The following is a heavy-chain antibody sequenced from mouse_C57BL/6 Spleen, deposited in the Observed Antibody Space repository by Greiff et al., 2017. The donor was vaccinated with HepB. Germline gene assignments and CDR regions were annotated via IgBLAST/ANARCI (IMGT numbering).Heavy chain of an antibody. CDR3: AALYSNYVGWYFDV. Sequence: EVQLVESGGGLVKPGGSLKLSCAASGFTFSDYGMHWVRQAPEKGLEWVAYISSGSSTIYYADTVKGRFTISRDNAKNTLFLQMTSLRSEDTAMYYCAALYSNYVGWYFDVWGTGTTVTVSS. CDR2: ISSGSSTI. CDR1: GFTFSDYG. D-gene: IGHD2-5*01. V-gene: IGHV5-17*01. J-gene: IGHJ1*03.